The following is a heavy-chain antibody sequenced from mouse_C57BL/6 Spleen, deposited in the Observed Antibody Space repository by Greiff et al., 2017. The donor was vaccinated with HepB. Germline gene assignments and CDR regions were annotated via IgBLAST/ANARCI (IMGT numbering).Heavy chain of an antibody. D-gene: IGHD1-1*01. V-gene: IGHV1-82*01. CDR2: IYPGDGDT. J-gene: IGHJ2*01. CDR1: GYAFSSSW. CDR3: ARETTVVATDY. Sequence: VKLMESGPELVKPGASVKISCKASGYAFSSSWMNWVKQRPGKGLEWIGRIYPGDGDTNYNGKFKGKATLTADTSSSTAYMQLSSLTSEDSAVYFCARETTVVATDYWGQGTTLTVSS.